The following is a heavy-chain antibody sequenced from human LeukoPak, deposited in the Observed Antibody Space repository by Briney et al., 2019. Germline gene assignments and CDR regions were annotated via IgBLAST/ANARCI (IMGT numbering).Heavy chain of an antibody. D-gene: IGHD3-3*01. CDR1: GGTFSSYA. CDR2: IIPIFGTA. J-gene: IGHJ4*02. CDR3: ARDPEVRFPDG. Sequence: SVKVSCKASGGTFSSYAISWVRRAPGQGLEWMGRIIPIFGTANYAQKFQGRVTITTDESTSTAYMELSSLRSEDTAVYYCARDPEVRFPDGWGQGTLVTVSS. V-gene: IGHV1-69*05.